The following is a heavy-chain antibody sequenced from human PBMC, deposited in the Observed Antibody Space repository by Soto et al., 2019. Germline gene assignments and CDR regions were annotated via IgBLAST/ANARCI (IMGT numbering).Heavy chain of an antibody. CDR2: INHSGST. Sequence: NPSETLSITCAVYGGSFSGYYWSWIRQPPGKGLEWIGEINHSGSTNYNPSLKSRVTISVDTSKNQFSLKLSSVTAADTAVYYCAREGPLIRVHNPPEYSHLWGQGTLLTVFS. J-gene: IGHJ1*01. V-gene: IGHV4-34*01. CDR3: AREGPLIRVHNPPEYSHL. D-gene: IGHD2-21*01. CDR1: GGSFSGYY.